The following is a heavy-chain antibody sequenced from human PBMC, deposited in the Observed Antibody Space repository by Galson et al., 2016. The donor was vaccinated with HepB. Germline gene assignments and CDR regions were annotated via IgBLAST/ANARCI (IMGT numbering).Heavy chain of an antibody. J-gene: IGHJ4*02. V-gene: IGHV3-49*03. Sequence: SLRLSCAASSSTFGDYAMSWFRQAPGKGLEWVGFIRNRAYGGSTEYAASVKGRYTISRDDSQRIAYLQMNSLKTEDTAVYYCTRQRDLGDYTFDYWGREPWSPSPQ. CDR3: TRQRDLGDYTFDY. CDR1: SSTFGDYA. CDR2: IRNRAYGGST. D-gene: IGHD4-17*01.